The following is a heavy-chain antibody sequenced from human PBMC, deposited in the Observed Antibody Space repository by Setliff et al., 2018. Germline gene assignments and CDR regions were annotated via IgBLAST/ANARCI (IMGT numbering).Heavy chain of an antibody. Sequence: PSETLSLTCSVSGGSISSGGYYWGWIRQFPGKGLEWIGNINHSGSTYYNPSLKSRVTISVDTSKNQFSLKLSSVTAADTAVYYCARDRKYYDSSGSFDYWGQGTLVTVSS. V-gene: IGHV4-31*03. D-gene: IGHD3-22*01. CDR3: ARDRKYYDSSGSFDY. J-gene: IGHJ4*02. CDR1: GGSISSGGYY. CDR2: INHSGST.